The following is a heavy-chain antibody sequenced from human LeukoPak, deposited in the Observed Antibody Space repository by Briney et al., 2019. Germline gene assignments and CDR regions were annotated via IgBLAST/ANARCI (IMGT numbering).Heavy chain of an antibody. V-gene: IGHV4-39*01. Sequence: SETLSLTCTVSGGSISSSSYYWGWIRQPPGKGLERIGSIYYSGSTYYNPSLKSRVTISVDTSKNQFSLKLSSVTAADTAVYYCASGVSTNDHYYCYGMDVWGQGTTVTVS. CDR2: IYYSGST. CDR1: GGSISSSSYY. D-gene: IGHD5/OR15-5a*01. CDR3: ASGVSTNDHYYCYGMDV. J-gene: IGHJ6*02.